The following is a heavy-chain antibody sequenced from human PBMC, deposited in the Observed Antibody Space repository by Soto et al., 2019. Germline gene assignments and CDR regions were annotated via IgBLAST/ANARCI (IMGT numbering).Heavy chain of an antibody. V-gene: IGHV3-21*01. CDR3: TRDASRDSSARGWFDP. Sequence: GGSLRLSCAASGFTFRSFTMNWVRQAPGKGLEWVSTISSNSAYIYYTDALRGRFTISRDNAKNSLHLQMNSLRAEDTAVYYCTRDASRDSSARGWFDPWGPGTLVTVSS. D-gene: IGHD6-13*01. J-gene: IGHJ5*02. CDR2: ISSNSAYI. CDR1: GFTFRSFT.